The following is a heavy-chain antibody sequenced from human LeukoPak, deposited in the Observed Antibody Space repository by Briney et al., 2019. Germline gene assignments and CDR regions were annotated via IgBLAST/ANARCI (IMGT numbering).Heavy chain of an antibody. CDR2: IYHSGST. V-gene: IGHV4-30-2*01. CDR3: ARAHLEPAVLRFLEWLEHPGGYAFDI. Sequence: PSQTLSLTCTVSGGSISSGGYYWSWIRQPPGKGLEWIGYIYHSGSTYYNPSLKSRVTISVDRSKNQFSLKLSSVTAADTAVYYCARAHLEPAVLRFLEWLEHPGGYAFDIWGQGTMVTVSS. J-gene: IGHJ3*02. D-gene: IGHD3-3*01. CDR1: GGSISSGGYY.